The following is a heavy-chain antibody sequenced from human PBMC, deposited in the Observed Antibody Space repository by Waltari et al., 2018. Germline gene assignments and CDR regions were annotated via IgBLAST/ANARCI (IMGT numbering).Heavy chain of an antibody. CDR1: GFPFSSHA. J-gene: IGHJ5*02. CDR2: ISSNRVST. Sequence: EVQLVESGGGLVQPGGSLRLSCAASGFPFSSHAMFWVRQAPGKGLEYVSGISSNRVSTYYASSVKARFTISRDNSKNTLYLQMGSLRPEDTAVYYCARLLGETTGWFDPWGQGTLVTISS. V-gene: IGHV3-64*01. CDR3: ARLLGETTGWFDP. D-gene: IGHD3-16*01.